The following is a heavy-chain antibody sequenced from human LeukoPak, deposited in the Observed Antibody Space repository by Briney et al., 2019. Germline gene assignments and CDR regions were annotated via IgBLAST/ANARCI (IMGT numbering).Heavy chain of an antibody. V-gene: IGHV1-2*02. D-gene: IGHD6-13*01. CDR3: ARETSSSWGNCFDP. CDR2: INPNSGGT. Sequence: ASVKVSCKASGYTFTGYYMHWVRQAPGQGLEWMGWINPNSGGTNYVQKFQGRVTMTRDTSISTAYMELSRLRSDDTAVYYCARETSSSWGNCFDPWGQGTLVTVSS. CDR1: GYTFTGYY. J-gene: IGHJ5*02.